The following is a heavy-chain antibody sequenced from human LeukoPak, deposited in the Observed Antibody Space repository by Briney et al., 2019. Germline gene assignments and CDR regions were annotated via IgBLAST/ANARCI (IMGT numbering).Heavy chain of an antibody. J-gene: IGHJ3*02. D-gene: IGHD3-22*01. CDR1: GYTFTGYY. Sequence: GASVKVSCKASGYTFTGYYMHWVRQAPGQGLEWMGWINPNSGGTNYAQKFQGRVTMTEDTSTDTAYMELSSLRSEDTAVYYCATVSYDSSGYSSAFDIWGQGTMVTVSS. CDR2: INPNSGGT. CDR3: ATVSYDSSGYSSAFDI. V-gene: IGHV1-2*02.